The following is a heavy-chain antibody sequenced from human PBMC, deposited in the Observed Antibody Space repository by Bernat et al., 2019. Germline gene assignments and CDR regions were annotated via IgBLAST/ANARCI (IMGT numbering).Heavy chain of an antibody. CDR3: TKPSQCRYYDYYDMDV. V-gene: IGHV3-73*01. CDR1: GFTFSGSA. D-gene: IGHD6-19*01. J-gene: IGHJ6*02. Sequence: EVQLVESGGGLVQPGGSLKLSCAASGFTFSGSAMHWVRQASGKGLEWVGRIRSKANSYATAYAASVKGRFTISRDDSKNTAYLQMNSLKTEDTALYDCTKPSQCRYYDYYDMDVWGQGITVTVSS. CDR2: IRSKANSYAT.